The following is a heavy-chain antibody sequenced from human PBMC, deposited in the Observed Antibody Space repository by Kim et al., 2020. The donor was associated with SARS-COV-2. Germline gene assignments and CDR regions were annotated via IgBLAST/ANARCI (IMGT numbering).Heavy chain of an antibody. Sequence: SETLSLTCAVYGGSFSGYYWSWIRQPPGKGLEWIGEINHSGSTNYNPSLKRRVTISVNTSKNQFSLTLSSVTAADTAVYYCARGPAIVPAAINGMDVWGQGTTVTVSS. D-gene: IGHD2-2*01. V-gene: IGHV4-34*01. J-gene: IGHJ6*02. CDR2: INHSGST. CDR1: GGSFSGYY. CDR3: ARGPAIVPAAINGMDV.